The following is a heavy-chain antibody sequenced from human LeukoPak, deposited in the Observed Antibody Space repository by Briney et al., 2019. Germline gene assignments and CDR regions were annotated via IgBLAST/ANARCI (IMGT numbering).Heavy chain of an antibody. J-gene: IGHJ4*02. CDR1: GFTFSNAW. Sequence: GGSLRLSCAVSGFTFSNAWMSWVRQAPGKGLEWVGRIKSKTDGGTTDYAAPVKGRFTISRDDSKNTLYLQMNSLKTEDTAVYYCTHRGWQWLPEIVDYWGQGTLVTVSS. CDR3: THRGWQWLPEIVDY. D-gene: IGHD6-19*01. CDR2: IKSKTDGGTT. V-gene: IGHV3-15*01.